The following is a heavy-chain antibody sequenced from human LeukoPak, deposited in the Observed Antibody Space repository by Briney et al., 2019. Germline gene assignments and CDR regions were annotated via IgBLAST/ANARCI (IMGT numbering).Heavy chain of an antibody. CDR3: AKEVGADLGS. V-gene: IGHV3-33*06. CDR2: IWYDGSRK. J-gene: IGHJ4*02. Sequence: PGGSLRLSCGASGFTFSSYAIHWVRQAPGKGLEWVAIIWYDGSRKYYADSVKGRFSISRDNSKNMVYLQMNSLRAEDTAVYYCAKEVGADLGSWGQGTLATVSS. CDR1: GFTFSSYA. D-gene: IGHD1-26*01.